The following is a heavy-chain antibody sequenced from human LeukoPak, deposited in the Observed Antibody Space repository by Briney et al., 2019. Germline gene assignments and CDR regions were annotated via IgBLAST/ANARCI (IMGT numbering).Heavy chain of an antibody. CDR3: AREAPYSSGSGGWFDP. V-gene: IGHV4-30-2*01. CDR2: IYHSGST. D-gene: IGHD6-19*01. J-gene: IGHJ5*02. Sequence: TLSLTCTVSGGSISSGGYYWSWIRQPPGKGLEWIGYIYHSGSTYYNPSLKSRVTISVDRSKNQFSLKLSSVTAADTAVYYCAREAPYSSGSGGWFDPWGQGTLVTVSS. CDR1: GGSISSGGYY.